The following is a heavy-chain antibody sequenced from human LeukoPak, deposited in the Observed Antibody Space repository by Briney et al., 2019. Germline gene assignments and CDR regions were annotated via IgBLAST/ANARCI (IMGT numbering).Heavy chain of an antibody. CDR1: RFTFSGYA. CDR3: AKARGYCSGGTCYSGFDY. Sequence: PGGSLTLFCAASRFTFSGYAMSWVRQAPGKGLEWVSTITGSGDTTYYADSVKGRFTISRDNSKNTLYLQTNSLRAEDTAVYYCAKARGYCSGGTCYSGFDYWGQGALVTVSS. V-gene: IGHV3-23*01. J-gene: IGHJ4*02. D-gene: IGHD2-15*01. CDR2: ITGSGDTT.